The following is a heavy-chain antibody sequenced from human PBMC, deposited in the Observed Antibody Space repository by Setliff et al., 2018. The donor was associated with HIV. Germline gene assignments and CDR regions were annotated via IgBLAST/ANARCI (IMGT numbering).Heavy chain of an antibody. V-gene: IGHV4-38-2*02. CDR2: IYHSGIT. CDR1: GYSISSGYY. Sequence: SETLSLTCTVSGYSISSGYYWGWIRQPPGRGLEWIGSIYHSGITYYNSSLKSRVTISVDTSKNQFSLNLTSVTAADTAVYYCARLGYSGSLVGAFDIWGQGTMVTVSS. CDR3: ARLGYSGSLVGAFDI. J-gene: IGHJ3*02. D-gene: IGHD1-26*01.